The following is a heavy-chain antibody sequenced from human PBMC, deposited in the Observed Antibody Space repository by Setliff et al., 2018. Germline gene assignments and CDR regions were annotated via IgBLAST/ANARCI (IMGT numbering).Heavy chain of an antibody. CDR2: MNPNSGNT. CDR3: ARGLRGSAAFDI. CDR1: GYTFTSYD. J-gene: IGHJ3*02. D-gene: IGHD1-26*01. V-gene: IGHV1-8*01. Sequence: ASVKVSCKASGYTFTSYDINWVRQATGQGLEWMGWMNPNSGNTGYAQKFQGRVTMTRDTSISTAYMELSRLRSDDTVVYYCARGLRGSAAFDIWGQGTMVTVSS.